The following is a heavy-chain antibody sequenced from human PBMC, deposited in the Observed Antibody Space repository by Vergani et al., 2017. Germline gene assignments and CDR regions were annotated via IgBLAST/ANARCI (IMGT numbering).Heavy chain of an antibody. J-gene: IGHJ4*02. D-gene: IGHD4-17*01. CDR3: ARDDAAVTFFDY. CDR2: IKQDGSAK. CDR1: GFTFSSYW. Sequence: VQLVESGGGVVQPGRSLRLSCAASGFTFSSYWMSWVRQAPGKGLEWVANIKQDGSAKYYVDSVKGRFTISRDNAKNSLYLQMNSLRAEDTAVYYCARDDAAVTFFDYWGQGTLVTVSS. V-gene: IGHV3-7*01.